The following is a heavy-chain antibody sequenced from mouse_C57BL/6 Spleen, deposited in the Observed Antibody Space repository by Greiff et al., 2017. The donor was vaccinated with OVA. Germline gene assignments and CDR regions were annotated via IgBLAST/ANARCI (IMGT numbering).Heavy chain of an antibody. Sequence: QVQLQQSGAELVRPGASVTLSCKASGYTFTDYEMHWVKQTPVHGLEWIGAIDPETGGTAYNQKFKGKAILTADKSSSTAYMELRSLTSDDSAVYYCTRSSYYGSSYFDYWGQGTTLTVSS. V-gene: IGHV1-15*01. D-gene: IGHD1-1*01. CDR3: TRSSYYGSSYFDY. CDR2: IDPETGGT. J-gene: IGHJ2*01. CDR1: GYTFTDYE.